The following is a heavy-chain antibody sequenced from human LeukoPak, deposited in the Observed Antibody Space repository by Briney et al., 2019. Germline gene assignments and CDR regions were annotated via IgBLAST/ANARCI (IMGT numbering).Heavy chain of an antibody. D-gene: IGHD6-19*01. CDR2: ISYDGSNK. CDR1: GFTFSSYA. CDR3: ARDDLDVGGWQLHAFDI. J-gene: IGHJ3*02. V-gene: IGHV3-30-3*01. Sequence: GRSLRLSCAASGFTFSSYAMHWVRQAPGKGLEWVAVISYDGSNKYYADSVKGRFTISRDNSKNTLYLQMNSLRSEDTAVYYCARDDLDVGGWQLHAFDIWGQGTMVTVSS.